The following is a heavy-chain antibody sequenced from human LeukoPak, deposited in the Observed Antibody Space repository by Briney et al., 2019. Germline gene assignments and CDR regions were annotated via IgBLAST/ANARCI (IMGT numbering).Heavy chain of an antibody. CDR2: IIPIFGTA. J-gene: IGHJ5*02. V-gene: IGHV1-69*13. CDR1: GGTFSSYA. D-gene: IGHD3-9*01. Sequence: SVKVSCKASGGTFSSYAISWVRQAPGQGLEWMGGIIPIFGTANYAQKFQGRVTIAADESTSTAYMELSSLRSEDTAVYYCAREGYDILTGYHYGQNWFDPWGQGTLVTVSS. CDR3: AREGYDILTGYHYGQNWFDP.